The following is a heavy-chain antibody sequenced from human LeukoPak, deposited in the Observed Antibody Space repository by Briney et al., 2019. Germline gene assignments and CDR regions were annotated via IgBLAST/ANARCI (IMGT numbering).Heavy chain of an antibody. Sequence: GGSLRLSCAASGFTLCRYSMNWVRQAPGKGPEWVSYNSPTGSTIYYADSVRGRFTISRSSGKNSLYLQVTSLRPEDTGMYYCASLTLGAIRTISYAFHLWGEGTMVTVYS. D-gene: IGHD1-26*01. CDR2: NSPTGSTI. J-gene: IGHJ3*01. V-gene: IGHV3-48*01. CDR3: ASLTLGAIRTISYAFHL. CDR1: GFTLCRYS.